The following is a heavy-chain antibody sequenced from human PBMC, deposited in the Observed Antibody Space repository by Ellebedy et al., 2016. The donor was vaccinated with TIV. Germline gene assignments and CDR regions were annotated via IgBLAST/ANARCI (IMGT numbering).Heavy chain of an antibody. J-gene: IGHJ4*02. D-gene: IGHD3-10*01. CDR3: ARVYSRYYYGADY. CDR1: GFSLTTVGMC. V-gene: IGHV2-70*11. CDR2: IDWDGST. Sequence: SGPTLVKPTETLTLTCNFSGFSLTTVGMCISWIRQPPGKAPEWLARIDWDGSTKYSTSLKTRLTISKDTSVNQVFLTMTDMDPEDTATYFCARVYSRYYYGADYWGQGTLVTVSS.